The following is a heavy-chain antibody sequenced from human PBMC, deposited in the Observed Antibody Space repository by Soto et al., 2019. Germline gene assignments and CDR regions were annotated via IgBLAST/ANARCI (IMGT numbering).Heavy chain of an antibody. CDR2: ISYDGSDK. J-gene: IGHJ4*01. D-gene: IGHD3-10*01. Sequence: QVQLVESGGGVVQPGRSLRLSCAASGFTFSTYGMHWVRQAPGKGLEWVTLISYDGSDKYYADSVKGRFTISRDNSKNTLYLQRNSLRAEDTALYYCAKDRTSYSFGSGSFYADFDYWGHGTLVTVSS. CDR1: GFTFSTYG. CDR3: AKDRTSYSFGSGSFYADFDY. V-gene: IGHV3-30*18.